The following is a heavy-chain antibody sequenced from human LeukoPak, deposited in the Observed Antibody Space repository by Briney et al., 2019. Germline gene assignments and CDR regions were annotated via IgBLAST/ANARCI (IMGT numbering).Heavy chain of an antibody. J-gene: IGHJ4*02. CDR2: ITGYSGNT. CDR3: ALFYYDRTGDQSYYFHY. CDR1: DYTFTNFG. Sequence: ASVKVSCKASDYTFTNFGISWVRQAPGQGLEWMGWITGYSGNTNFAQKFQGRVTMRTDTSTSAAYMELRSLRSDDTAVYYCALFYYDRTGDQSYYFHYWGQGTLVTVSS. V-gene: IGHV1-18*01. D-gene: IGHD3-22*01.